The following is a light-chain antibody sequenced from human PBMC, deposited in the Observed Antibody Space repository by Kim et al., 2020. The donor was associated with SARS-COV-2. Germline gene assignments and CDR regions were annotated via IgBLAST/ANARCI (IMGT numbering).Light chain of an antibody. Sequence: GQSRTASCTGTSSDIGRYNYGSWYQQHPGKAPTLIIYDVSERPSGVSYRFSGSKSGNTASLTISGLQAEDEADYYCSSYTSSSTVVFGGGTKLTVL. CDR1: SSDIGRYNY. CDR3: SSYTSSSTVV. V-gene: IGLV2-14*04. CDR2: DVS. J-gene: IGLJ2*01.